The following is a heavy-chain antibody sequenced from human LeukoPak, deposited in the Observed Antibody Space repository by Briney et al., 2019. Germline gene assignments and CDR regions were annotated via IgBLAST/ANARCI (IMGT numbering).Heavy chain of an antibody. CDR2: ISNNGGYT. Sequence: GGSLRLSCAASGFTFSSSAMSWVRQAPGKGLEWVSAISNNGGYTYYSDSVQGRFTISRDNSKSTLCLQMNSLRAEDTAVYYCAKQLGYCSDGSCYFPYWGQGTLVTVSS. CDR3: AKQLGYCSDGSCYFPY. J-gene: IGHJ4*02. D-gene: IGHD2-15*01. CDR1: GFTFSSSA. V-gene: IGHV3-23*01.